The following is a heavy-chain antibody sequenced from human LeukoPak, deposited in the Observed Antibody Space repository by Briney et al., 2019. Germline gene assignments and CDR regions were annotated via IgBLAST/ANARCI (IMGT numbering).Heavy chain of an antibody. V-gene: IGHV3-15*01. CDR2: IKRKSDGGRT. Sequence: PGGSLRLSCAASGFTCSNAWMSWFRQAPGKGLEWVGRIKRKSDGGRTDYAAPLKGRFTVSRDDSKNTLYLQMNSLKTEDTAVYYCSTGSSGGSRTNAFDIWGQGTMVTVSS. CDR3: STGSSGGSRTNAFDI. J-gene: IGHJ3*02. D-gene: IGHD2-15*01. CDR1: GFTCSNAW.